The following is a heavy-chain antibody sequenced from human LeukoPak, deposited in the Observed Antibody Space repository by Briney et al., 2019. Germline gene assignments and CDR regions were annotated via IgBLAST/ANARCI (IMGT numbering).Heavy chain of an antibody. Sequence: GESLKISCKASGYTFTGYYMHWVRQAPGQGLEWMGWINPNSGGTNYAQKFQGWVTMTRDTSISTAYMELSRLRSDDTAVYYCARDAGYSSSWPDYWGQGTLVTVSS. CDR2: INPNSGGT. D-gene: IGHD6-13*01. CDR1: GYTFTGYY. J-gene: IGHJ4*02. CDR3: ARDAGYSSSWPDY. V-gene: IGHV1-2*04.